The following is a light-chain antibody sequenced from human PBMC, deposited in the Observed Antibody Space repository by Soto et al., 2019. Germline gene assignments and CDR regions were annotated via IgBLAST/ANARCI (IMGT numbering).Light chain of an antibody. Sequence: DIVMTQSPLSLPVTPGEPASISCRSSQSLLHSNGYNYLDWYVQKPGQSPQLLIYLGSYRASGVPDRFSGSGSGTDFTLKISRVEAEDVGVYYCMQALQTPRTFGQGTKVEIK. J-gene: IGKJ1*01. V-gene: IGKV2-28*01. CDR3: MQALQTPRT. CDR1: QSLLHSNGYNY. CDR2: LGS.